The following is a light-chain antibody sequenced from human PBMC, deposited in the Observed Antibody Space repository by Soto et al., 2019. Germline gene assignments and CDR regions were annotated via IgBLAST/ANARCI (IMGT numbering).Light chain of an antibody. CDR3: VSWDDSLSGLV. Sequence: QPVLTQPPSASGTPGQRVTISCSGRSANIGNNYVCWYQQFPGTAPKLLIYSNNQRPSGVPDRFSGSKSGTSASLAISGLRSEDEGDYYCVSWDDSLSGLVFGTGTKLTVL. V-gene: IGLV1-47*02. J-gene: IGLJ1*01. CDR1: SANIGNNY. CDR2: SNN.